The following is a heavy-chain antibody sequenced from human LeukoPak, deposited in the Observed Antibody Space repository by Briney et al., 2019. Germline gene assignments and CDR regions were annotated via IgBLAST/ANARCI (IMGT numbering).Heavy chain of an antibody. CDR3: TWSLDGYYFDY. V-gene: IGHV3-73*01. Sequence: GGSLRLSCAASGFTFSGSAMHWVRQASGKGLEWVGRIRSKANNYATSYAASVKGRFTISRDDSKNTAYLQMNSLKTEDTAVYYCTWSLDGYYFDYWGQGTLVTVSS. D-gene: IGHD1-26*01. J-gene: IGHJ4*02. CDR1: GFTFSGSA. CDR2: IRSKANNYAT.